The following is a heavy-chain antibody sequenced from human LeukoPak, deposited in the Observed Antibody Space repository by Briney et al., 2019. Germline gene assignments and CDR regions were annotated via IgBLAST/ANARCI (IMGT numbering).Heavy chain of an antibody. V-gene: IGHV4-59*01. CDR2: IYYSGST. J-gene: IGHJ4*02. CDR1: GGSISSYY. D-gene: IGHD2-8*01. Sequence: PSETLSLTCTVSGGSISSYYWSWIRQPPGKGLEWIGYIYYSGSTNYNPSLKGRVTISVDTSKNQFSLRLSSVTAADTAVYYCARGAYCSNGVCSFDYWGQGTLVTVSS. CDR3: ARGAYCSNGVCSFDY.